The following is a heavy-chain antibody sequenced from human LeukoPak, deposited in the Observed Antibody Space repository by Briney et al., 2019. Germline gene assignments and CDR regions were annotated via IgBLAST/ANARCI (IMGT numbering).Heavy chain of an antibody. CDR3: ARGVCGGDCYLRDYYYYGMDV. CDR2: IIPIFGIA. Sequence: ASVKVSCKASGGTISSYAISWVRQAPGQGLEWMGRIIPIFGIANYAQKFQGRVTITADKSTSTAYMGLSSLRSEDTAVYYCARGVCGGDCYLRDYYYYGMDVWGQGTTVTVSS. CDR1: GGTISSYA. D-gene: IGHD2-21*02. V-gene: IGHV1-69*04. J-gene: IGHJ6*02.